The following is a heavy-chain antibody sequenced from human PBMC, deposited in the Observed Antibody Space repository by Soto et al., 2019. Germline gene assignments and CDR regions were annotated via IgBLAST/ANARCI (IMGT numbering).Heavy chain of an antibody. CDR3: TRYLPVGLVDY. Sequence: QVQLVQSGAEVKKPGASVKVSCKASGYTFTSYGISWVRQAPGQGLEWMGWISAYNGNTKSAQKLQGRVTMTTATSTSTAYMDLRSLSLDDTAVYYCTRYLPVGLVDYWAQGTLVTVSS. D-gene: IGHD6-19*01. CDR1: GYTFTSYG. V-gene: IGHV1-18*01. CDR2: ISAYNGNT. J-gene: IGHJ4*02.